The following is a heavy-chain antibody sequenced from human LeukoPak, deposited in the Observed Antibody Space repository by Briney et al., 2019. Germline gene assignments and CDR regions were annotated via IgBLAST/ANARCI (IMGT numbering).Heavy chain of an antibody. D-gene: IGHD1-26*01. Sequence: ASVKVSCKASGYTFTGYYMHWVRQAPGQGLEWMGWINPNSGGTNYAQKFQGRVTMTTDTSTSTAYMELRSLRSDDTAVYYCARSERGYSGSYYGDINYYYYMDVWGKGTTVTISS. V-gene: IGHV1-2*02. J-gene: IGHJ6*03. CDR1: GYTFTGYY. CDR2: INPNSGGT. CDR3: ARSERGYSGSYYGDINYYYYMDV.